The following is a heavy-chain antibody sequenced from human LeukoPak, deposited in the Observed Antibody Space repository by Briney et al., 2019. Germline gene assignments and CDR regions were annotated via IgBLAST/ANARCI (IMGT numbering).Heavy chain of an antibody. CDR3: AKDMRFDWTPYYFDY. V-gene: IGHV3-23*01. CDR1: GFTFTSYA. D-gene: IGHD3-9*01. J-gene: IGHJ4*02. Sequence: GGSLRLSCAASGFTFTSYAMSWVRQAPGKGLEWVSAISGSGGSTYYADSVKGRFTISRDNSKNTLYLQMNSLRAEDTAVYYCAKDMRFDWTPYYFDYWGQGTLVTVSS. CDR2: ISGSGGST.